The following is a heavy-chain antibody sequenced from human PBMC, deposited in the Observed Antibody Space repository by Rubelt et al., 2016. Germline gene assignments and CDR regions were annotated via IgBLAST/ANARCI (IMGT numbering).Heavy chain of an antibody. J-gene: IGHJ4*02. CDR3: ARDAVVGAFDY. V-gene: IGHV4-39*07. CDR2: IYYSGST. CDR1: GGSISSSSYY. Sequence: QVQLQESGPGLVKPSETLSLTCTVSGGSISSSSYYWGWIRQPPGKGLEWIGSIYYSGSTYYNPSLKCRVTISVDTSKNQFSLKLSSVTAADTAVYYCARDAVVGAFDYWGQGTLVTVSS. D-gene: IGHD2-15*01.